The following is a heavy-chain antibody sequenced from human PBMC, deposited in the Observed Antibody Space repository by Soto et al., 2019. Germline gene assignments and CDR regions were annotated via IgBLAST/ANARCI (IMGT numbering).Heavy chain of an antibody. V-gene: IGHV1-69*01. CDR2: IIPIFGTA. CDR3: AHRYYDILTGYYMGYFDY. J-gene: IGHJ4*02. Sequence: QVQLVQSGAEVKKPGSSVKVSCKASGGTFSSYAISWVRQAPGQGLEWMGGIIPIFGTANYAQKFQGRVTITADESTSTAYMELSSLRSEDTAMYYCAHRYYDILTGYYMGYFDYWGQGTLVTVSS. D-gene: IGHD3-9*01. CDR1: GGTFSSYA.